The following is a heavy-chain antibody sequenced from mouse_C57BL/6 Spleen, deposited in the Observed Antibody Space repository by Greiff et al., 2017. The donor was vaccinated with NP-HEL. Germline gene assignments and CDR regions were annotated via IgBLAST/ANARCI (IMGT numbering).Heavy chain of an antibody. CDR2: INYDGSST. Sequence: EVKLMESEGGLVQPGSSMKLSCTASGFTFSDYYMAWVRQVPEKGLEWVANINYDGSSTYYLDSLKSRFIISRDNAKNILYLQMSSLKSEDTATYYCARVPYGNIFYYFDYWGQGTTLTVSS. D-gene: IGHD2-1*01. CDR1: GFTFSDYY. J-gene: IGHJ2*01. CDR3: ARVPYGNIFYYFDY. V-gene: IGHV5-16*01.